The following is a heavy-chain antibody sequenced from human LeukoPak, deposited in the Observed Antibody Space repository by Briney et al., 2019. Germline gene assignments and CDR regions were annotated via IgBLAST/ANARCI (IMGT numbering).Heavy chain of an antibody. CDR2: IIPIFGTA. D-gene: IGHD6-6*01. V-gene: IGHV1-69*13. CDR1: GGTFSSYA. Sequence: ASVKVSCKASGGTFSSYAISWVRQAPGQGLEWMGGIIPIFGTANYAQKFQGRVTITADESTSTAYMELSSLRSEDTAAYYCAFVPGRRNAFDIWGQGTMVTVSS. J-gene: IGHJ3*02. CDR3: AFVPGRRNAFDI.